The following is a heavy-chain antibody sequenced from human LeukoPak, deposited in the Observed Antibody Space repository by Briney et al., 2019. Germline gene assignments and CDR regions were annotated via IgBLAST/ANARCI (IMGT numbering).Heavy chain of an antibody. CDR2: IKEDGSDK. CDR3: ARDRGYFVFDY. CDR1: GFTFSRFW. V-gene: IGHV3-7*01. J-gene: IGHJ4*02. D-gene: IGHD3-10*01. Sequence: PGGSLRLSCAASGFTFSRFWMTWVRQAPGKGLEWVADIKEDGSDKYYVDSVKGRFTVSRDNAKNSLYLQMNSLRDEDTAVYYCARDRGYFVFDYWGQGTLVTVSS.